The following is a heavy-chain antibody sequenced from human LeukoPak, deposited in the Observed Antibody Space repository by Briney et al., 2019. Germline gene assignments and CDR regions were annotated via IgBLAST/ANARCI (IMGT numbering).Heavy chain of an antibody. CDR1: GFTFSSYS. CDR2: ISSSSSYI. J-gene: IGHJ4*02. CDR3: AREQVVRGVIITSLFDY. D-gene: IGHD3-10*01. V-gene: IGHV3-21*01. Sequence: GGSLRLSCAASGFTFSSYSMNWVRQAPGKGLEWVSSISSSSSYIYYADSVKGRFTISRDNAKNSLYLQMNSLRAEDTAVYYCAREQVVRGVIITSLFDYWGQGTLVTVSS.